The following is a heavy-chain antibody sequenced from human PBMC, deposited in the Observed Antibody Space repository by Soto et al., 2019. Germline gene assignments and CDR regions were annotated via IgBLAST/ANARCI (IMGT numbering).Heavy chain of an antibody. D-gene: IGHD3-10*01. Sequence: EVQLLESGGGLVQPGGSLRLSCAASGFTFSSYAMSWVRQAPGKGLEWVSAISGSGGSTYYADYVKGRFTISRDNSKTTLHLQMNSLRAEDSAVYYCAKYIRGTGSYFGYFQHWGQATLLTVSS. J-gene: IGHJ1*01. CDR1: GFTFSSYA. CDR3: AKYIRGTGSYFGYFQH. CDR2: ISGSGGST. V-gene: IGHV3-23*01.